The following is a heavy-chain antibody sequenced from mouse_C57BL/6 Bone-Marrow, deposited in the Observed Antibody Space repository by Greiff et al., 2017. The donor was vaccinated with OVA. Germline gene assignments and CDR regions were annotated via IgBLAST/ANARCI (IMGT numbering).Heavy chain of an antibody. Sequence: VQLQQSGPELVKPGASVKIPCKASGYTFTDYNMDWVKQSHGKSLEWIGDINPNNGGTIYNQKFKGKATLTVDKSSSTAYMELRRLTSEDTGVYYCARRGPRGFAYWGQGTLVTVSA. D-gene: IGHD3-3*01. CDR1: GYTFTDYN. CDR3: ARRGPRGFAY. CDR2: INPNNGGT. V-gene: IGHV1-18*01. J-gene: IGHJ3*01.